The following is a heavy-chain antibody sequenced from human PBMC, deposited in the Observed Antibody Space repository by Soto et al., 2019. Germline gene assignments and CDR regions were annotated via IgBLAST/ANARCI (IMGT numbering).Heavy chain of an antibody. D-gene: IGHD2-2*01. CDR3: ARDEGGYCSSTSCPGYYYGMDV. V-gene: IGHV1-69*01. CDR2: IIPIFGTA. Sequence: QVQLVQSGAEVKKPGSSVKVSCKASGGTFSSYAISWVRQAPGQGLEWMGGIIPIFGTANYAQKFQGRVTITAEESTSTAYVELSRLRYEDTAVDYCARDEGGYCSSTSCPGYYYGMDVWGQGTTVTVSS. CDR1: GGTFSSYA. J-gene: IGHJ6*02.